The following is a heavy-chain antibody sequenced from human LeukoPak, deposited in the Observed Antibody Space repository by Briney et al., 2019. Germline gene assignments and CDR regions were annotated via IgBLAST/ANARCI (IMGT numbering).Heavy chain of an antibody. D-gene: IGHD4-23*01. Sequence: GASVKVSCKASGYTFTGYYMHWVRQAPGQGLEWMGWINPNSGGTNYAQKFQGRVTMTRDTSISTAYMELSRLRSDDTAVYYCARDRPRVVTSYYFDYWGQGILVTVSS. CDR3: ARDRPRVVTSYYFDY. CDR2: INPNSGGT. CDR1: GYTFTGYY. J-gene: IGHJ4*02. V-gene: IGHV1-2*02.